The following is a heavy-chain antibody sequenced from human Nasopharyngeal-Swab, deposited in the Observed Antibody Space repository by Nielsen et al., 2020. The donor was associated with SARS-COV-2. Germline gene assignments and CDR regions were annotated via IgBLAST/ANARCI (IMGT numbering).Heavy chain of an antibody. CDR3: ARDLTFSFGELLDDY. D-gene: IGHD3-10*01. CDR1: GFTFSSYG. CDR2: IWYDGSNK. V-gene: IGHV3-33*01. Sequence: LSLTCAASGFTFSSYGMHWVRQAPGKGLEWVAVIWYDGSNKYYADSVKGRFTISRDNSKNTLYLQMNSLRAEDTAVYYCARDLTFSFGELLDDYWGQGTLVTVSS. J-gene: IGHJ4*02.